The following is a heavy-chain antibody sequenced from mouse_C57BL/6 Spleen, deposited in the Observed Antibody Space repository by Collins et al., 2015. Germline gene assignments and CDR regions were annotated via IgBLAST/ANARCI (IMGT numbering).Heavy chain of an antibody. CDR1: GFTFSSYW. Sequence: EVKLEESGGGLVQPGGSMKLSCVASGFTFSSYWMSWVRQSPEKGLEWVAEIRLKSGNYATHYAESVKGKFTISRDDSKSRLYLQMNSLRAEDTGIYYCTRDYYAMDYWGQGTSVTVSS. CDR3: TRDYYAMDY. J-gene: IGHJ4*01. CDR2: IRLKSGNYAT. V-gene: IGHV6-6*02.